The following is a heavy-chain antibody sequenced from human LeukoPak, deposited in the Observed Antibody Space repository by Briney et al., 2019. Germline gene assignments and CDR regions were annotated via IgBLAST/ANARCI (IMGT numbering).Heavy chain of an antibody. V-gene: IGHV3-7*01. CDR2: IKQDRSEK. D-gene: IGHD1-7*01. J-gene: IGHJ4*02. CDR1: GFTFSNYW. Sequence: GGSLRLSCAASGFTFSNYWMSWVRQAPGKGLEWVANIKQDRSEKYYVDSVKGRFTISRDNAKNSLYLQMNSLRVEDTAVYYCARGPRYNWNSNYFPFDYWGQGTLVTVSS. CDR3: ARGPRYNWNSNYFPFDY.